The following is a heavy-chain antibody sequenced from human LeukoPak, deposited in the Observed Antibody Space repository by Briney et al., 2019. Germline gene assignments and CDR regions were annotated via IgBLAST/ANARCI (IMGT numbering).Heavy chain of an antibody. D-gene: IGHD3-10*01. CDR2: IRYDGSNK. J-gene: IGHJ4*02. CDR3: AKVSWFGEDRSYFDY. Sequence: PGGSLRLSCAASGFSFSSYGLHWVRQAPGKGLESVAFIRYDGSNKYHADSVKGRFTISRDNSKNTLSLQMDSLRPEDTAVYYCAKVSWFGEDRSYFDYWGRGTLVTVSS. V-gene: IGHV3-30*02. CDR1: GFSFSSYG.